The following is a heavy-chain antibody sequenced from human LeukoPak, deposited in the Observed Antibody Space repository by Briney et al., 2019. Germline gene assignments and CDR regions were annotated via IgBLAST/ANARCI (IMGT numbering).Heavy chain of an antibody. CDR2: IRQDGGEK. D-gene: IGHD6-6*01. CDR1: GFTFSSYW. J-gene: IGHJ5*02. CDR3: ARDFRSSSVPLRFDP. Sequence: GGSLRLSCEVSGFTFSSYWMNWVRQAPGKGLGWVASIRQDGGEKSYVDSVKGRFTISRDNSRNSLYLQMTSLRAEDTAVYYCARDFRSSSVPLRFDPWGQGTLVTVSS. V-gene: IGHV3-7*01.